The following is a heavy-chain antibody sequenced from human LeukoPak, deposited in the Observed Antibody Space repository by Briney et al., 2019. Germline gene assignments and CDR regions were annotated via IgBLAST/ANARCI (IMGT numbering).Heavy chain of an antibody. V-gene: IGHV3-23*01. Sequence: GGSLRLSCAASGFTFSSYAMSWVRQAPGKGLEWVSAISGSGGSTYYADSVKGRFTISRDNSKNTLYLQMDSLRAEDTAVYYCAKELWFGELSPYYFDYWGQGTLVTVSS. D-gene: IGHD3-10*01. J-gene: IGHJ4*02. CDR1: GFTFSSYA. CDR2: ISGSGGST. CDR3: AKELWFGELSPYYFDY.